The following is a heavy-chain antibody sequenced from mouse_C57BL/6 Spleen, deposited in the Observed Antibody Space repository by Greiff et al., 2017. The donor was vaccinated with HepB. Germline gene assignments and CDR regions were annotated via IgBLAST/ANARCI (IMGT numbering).Heavy chain of an antibody. Sequence: EVQLQQSGPELVKPGASVKISCKASGYTFTDYYMNWVKQSHGKSLEWIGDINPNNGGTSYNQKFKGKATLTVDKSSSTAYMERRSLTSEDSAVYYCATYSNYVTFAYWGQGTLVTVSA. CDR2: INPNNGGT. CDR1: GYTFTDYY. D-gene: IGHD2-5*01. CDR3: ATYSNYVTFAY. V-gene: IGHV1-26*01. J-gene: IGHJ3*01.